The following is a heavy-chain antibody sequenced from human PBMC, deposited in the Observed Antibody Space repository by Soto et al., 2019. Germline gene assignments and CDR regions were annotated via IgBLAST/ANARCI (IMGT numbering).Heavy chain of an antibody. CDR1: GLIFSRYG. V-gene: IGHV3-30*18. CDR2: ISYDGSNK. J-gene: IGHJ4*02. D-gene: IGHD6-19*01. Sequence: SLRLSCAASGLIFSRYGMDWVRQAPGKGLEWVAVISYDGSNKYYVDSVKGRFTISRDNSKNTLYLQMNSLRTEDTAVYYCAKGLGSSGWYGVDYWGQGTLVTVSS. CDR3: AKGLGSSGWYGVDY.